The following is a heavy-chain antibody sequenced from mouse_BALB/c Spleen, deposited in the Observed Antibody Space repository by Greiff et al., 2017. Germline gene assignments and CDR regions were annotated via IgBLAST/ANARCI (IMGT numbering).Heavy chain of an antibody. CDR1: GYTFTSYY. CDR2: IYPGNVNT. CDR3: ARVRVYYGSSYAMDY. J-gene: IGHJ4*01. D-gene: IGHD1-1*01. V-gene: IGHV1S56*01. Sequence: QVQLQQSGPELVKPGASVRISCKASGYTFTSYYIHWVKQRPGQGLEWIGWIYPGNVNTKYNEKFKGKATLTADKSSSTAYMQLSSLTSEDSAVYFCARVRVYYGSSYAMDYWGQGTSVTVSS.